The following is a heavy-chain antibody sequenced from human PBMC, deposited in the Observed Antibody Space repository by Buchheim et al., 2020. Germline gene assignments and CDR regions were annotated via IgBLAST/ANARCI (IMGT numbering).Heavy chain of an antibody. CDR1: AGSIDVYY. CDR2: IYHSGIK. Sequence: QVQLQESGARLVKPSETLSLTCRVSAGSIDVYYWSWLRQAPGKGLEWIGYIYHSGIKDFNPSLKSRVSMSVVTSENQFSLALTSVTAADTAIYYCAGHHGSGWTGIDYWGQG. D-gene: IGHD6-19*01. V-gene: IGHV4-59*08. CDR3: AGHHGSGWTGIDY. J-gene: IGHJ4*02.